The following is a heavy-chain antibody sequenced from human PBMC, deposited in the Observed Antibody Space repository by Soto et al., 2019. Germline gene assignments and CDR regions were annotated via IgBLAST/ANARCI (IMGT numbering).Heavy chain of an antibody. D-gene: IGHD4-17*01. CDR2: IYYSGRT. V-gene: IGHV4-59*01. Sequence: SETLSLTCTVSGGSISPYYWSWIRQPPGKGLEWIGFIYYSGRTSYNPSLKSRVTISVDTSKNQFSLNLSSVTAADTAVYYCARDLRFQGHDYADYLGYGMDVWGQGTTVTVSS. J-gene: IGHJ6*02. CDR1: GGSISPYY. CDR3: ARDLRFQGHDYADYLGYGMDV.